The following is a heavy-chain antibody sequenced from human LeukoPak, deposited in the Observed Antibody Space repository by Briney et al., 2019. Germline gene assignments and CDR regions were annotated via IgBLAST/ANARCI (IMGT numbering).Heavy chain of an antibody. CDR2: INSDGSNT. CDR1: GFTFSNFW. CDR3: ARARYNYASNFDY. D-gene: IGHD1-1*01. Sequence: GGSLRLSRAASGFTFSNFWMHWVRQAPGKGLVWVSRINSDGSNTNYADSVKGRFTISRDNAKNSLYLQMNSLRAEDTAFYYCARARYNYASNFDYWGQGTLVTVSS. J-gene: IGHJ4*02. V-gene: IGHV3-74*01.